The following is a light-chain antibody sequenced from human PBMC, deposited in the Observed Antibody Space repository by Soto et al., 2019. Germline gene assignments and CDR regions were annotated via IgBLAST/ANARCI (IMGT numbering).Light chain of an antibody. CDR2: DVS. CDR3: SSYTITSTLL. CDR1: SSDVGAYNY. Sequence: QSALTQPASVSGSPGQSITISCTGTSSDVGAYNYVSWYQQHPGKAPKLMIYDVSNRPSGVSNRFSGSKSGNTASLTISGLPSEDEADYYCSSYTITSTLLFGGGTKLTVL. V-gene: IGLV2-14*01. J-gene: IGLJ2*01.